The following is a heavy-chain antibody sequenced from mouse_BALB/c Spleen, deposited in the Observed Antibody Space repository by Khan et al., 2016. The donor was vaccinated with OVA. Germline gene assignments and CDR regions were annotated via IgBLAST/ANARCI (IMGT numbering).Heavy chain of an antibody. CDR1: GFSLTGYG. D-gene: IGHD2-10*01. V-gene: IGHV2-6-7*01. J-gene: IGHJ4*01. Sequence: QVQLKQSGPGLVAPSQSLSITCTVSGFSLTGYGVNWVRQPPGQGLEWLGMIWGDGSTDYNSALKSRLNLSKDNSKSHVFLKMNSLQTDDTARYYCARAYYGNYREAMDYWGQGTSVTVSS. CDR3: ARAYYGNYREAMDY. CDR2: IWGDGST.